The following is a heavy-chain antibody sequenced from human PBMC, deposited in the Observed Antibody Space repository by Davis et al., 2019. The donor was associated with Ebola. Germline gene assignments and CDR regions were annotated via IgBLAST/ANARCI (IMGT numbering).Heavy chain of an antibody. J-gene: IGHJ4*02. CDR1: GFTVSSNY. Sequence: GESLKISCAASGFTVSSNYMSWVRQAPGKGLGWVAHIKKDGSEKYYADSVKGRFTISRDNSKNTLYLQMNSLRAEDTAVYYCAKSVGIAARPFDYWGQGTLVTVSS. CDR3: AKSVGIAARPFDY. CDR2: IKKDGSEK. D-gene: IGHD6-6*01. V-gene: IGHV3-7*03.